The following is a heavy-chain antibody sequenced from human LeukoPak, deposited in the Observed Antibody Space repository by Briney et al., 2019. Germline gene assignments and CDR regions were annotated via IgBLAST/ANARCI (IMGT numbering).Heavy chain of an antibody. J-gene: IGHJ4*02. V-gene: IGHV3-23*01. Sequence: GGSLRLSCAASGFTFSNYGLSWVRQAPGKGLEWVSGITGSGGSTYYADSVKGRFTISRDNSKNTLYLQMNSLRAEDTAVYYCARGPAGFGAAYYFDYWGQGTLVTVSS. CDR3: ARGPAGFGAAYYFDY. CDR1: GFTFSNYG. CDR2: ITGSGGST. D-gene: IGHD3-10*01.